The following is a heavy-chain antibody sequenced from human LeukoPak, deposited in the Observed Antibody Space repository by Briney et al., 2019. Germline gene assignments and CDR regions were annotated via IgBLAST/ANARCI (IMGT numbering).Heavy chain of an antibody. CDR2: INPSGGST. J-gene: IGHJ4*02. D-gene: IGHD4-17*01. V-gene: IGHV1-46*01. Sequence: ASVKVSCKASGYTFTSYYMHWVRQAPGQGLEWMGIINPSGGSTSYAQKFQGRVTMTRDMSTSTVYMELSSLRSEDTAVYYCARDSLSSLLIVYGDGGFDYWGQGTLVTVSS. CDR3: ARDSLSSLLIVYGDGGFDY. CDR1: GYTFTSYY.